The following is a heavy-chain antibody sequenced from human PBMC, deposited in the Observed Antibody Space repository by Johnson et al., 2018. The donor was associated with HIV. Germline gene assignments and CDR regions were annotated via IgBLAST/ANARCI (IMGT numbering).Heavy chain of an antibody. D-gene: IGHD2-2*01. CDR1: GFTFGRYD. V-gene: IGHV3-23*04. CDR3: AKDRGAPYCSSTSCYSTGAFDI. Sequence: VLLVESGGGLVQPGGSLRLSCAASGFTFGRYDMSWVRQAPGEGLEWVSSITMGGGSTHYAASVKGRFTISSDKSKNTLYLQLNSLGAEDTAVYYCAKDRGAPYCSSTSCYSTGAFDIWGQGTMVTVSS. CDR2: ITMGGGST. J-gene: IGHJ3*02.